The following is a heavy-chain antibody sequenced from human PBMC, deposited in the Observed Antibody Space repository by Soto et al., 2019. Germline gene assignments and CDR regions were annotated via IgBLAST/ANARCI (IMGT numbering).Heavy chain of an antibody. Sequence: PGGSLRLSCAASGFTFSSYAMSWVRQAPGKGLEWVSAISGSGGSTYYADSVKGRFTISRDNSKNTLYLQMNSLRAEDTAVYYCAKDPFRVSSGESYYFDYWGQGTLVTVSS. CDR1: GFTFSSYA. J-gene: IGHJ4*02. CDR3: AKDPFRVSSGESYYFDY. V-gene: IGHV3-23*01. CDR2: ISGSGGST. D-gene: IGHD6-19*01.